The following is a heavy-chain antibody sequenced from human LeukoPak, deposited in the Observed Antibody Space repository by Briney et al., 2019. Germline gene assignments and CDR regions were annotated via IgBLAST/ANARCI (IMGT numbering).Heavy chain of an antibody. Sequence: ASVKVSRKASGYTFTSYGISWVRQAPGQGLEWMGWISAYNGNTYYVKKFQGRITMARDTSTSTAYMVLKSLRSDDTAVYYCASGPPDKWQLLVWGQGTQVTVSS. CDR3: ASGPPDKWQLLV. CDR1: GYTFTSYG. V-gene: IGHV1-18*01. CDR2: ISAYNGNT. D-gene: IGHD3-3*01. J-gene: IGHJ4*02.